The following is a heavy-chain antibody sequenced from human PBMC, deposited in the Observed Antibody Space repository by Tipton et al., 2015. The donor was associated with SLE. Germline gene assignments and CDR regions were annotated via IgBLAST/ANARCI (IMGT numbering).Heavy chain of an antibody. CDR3: VSPPASNYNYSGMDV. V-gene: IGHV3-7*01. CDR1: GFSFTSYW. Sequence: SLRLSCAASGFSFTSYWMTWVRQAPGKGLEWVAHLKEDGGQKYYADSVKGRFTISIDSTKNSLYLQMNCLRHEVTAVYYCVSPPASNYNYSGMDVWGRETTFPVSS. D-gene: IGHD5-24*01. CDR2: LKEDGGQK. J-gene: IGHJ6*02.